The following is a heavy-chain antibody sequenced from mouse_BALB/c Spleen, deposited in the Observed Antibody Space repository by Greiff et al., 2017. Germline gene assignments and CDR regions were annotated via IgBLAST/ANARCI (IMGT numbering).Heavy chain of an antibody. V-gene: IGHV1-80*01. CDR1: GYAFTSYW. CDR3: ARAGYYGNYVYYAMDY. J-gene: IGHJ4*01. D-gene: IGHD2-1*01. Sequence: QVQLQQSGAELVRPGSSVKISCKASGYAFTSYWMNWVKQRPGQGLEWIGQIYPGDGATNYNGKFKGKATLTADKSSSTAYMQLSSLTSEDSAVYFCARAGYYGNYVYYAMDYWGQGTSVTVSS. CDR2: IYPGDGAT.